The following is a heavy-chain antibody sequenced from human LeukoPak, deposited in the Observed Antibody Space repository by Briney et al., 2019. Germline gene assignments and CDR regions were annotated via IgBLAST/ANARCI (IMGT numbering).Heavy chain of an antibody. V-gene: IGHV4-34*01. CDR2: INHSGST. CDR1: GGSFSGYY. J-gene: IGHJ3*02. D-gene: IGHD5-12*01. CDR3: ARRYSGYDYWDAFDI. Sequence: PAETLSLTCAVYGGSFSGYYWSRISQPPGKGLEWIGEINHSGSTNYNPSLKSRVTISVDTSKNQFSLKLSSVTAADTAVYYCARRYSGYDYWDAFDIWGQGTMVTVSS.